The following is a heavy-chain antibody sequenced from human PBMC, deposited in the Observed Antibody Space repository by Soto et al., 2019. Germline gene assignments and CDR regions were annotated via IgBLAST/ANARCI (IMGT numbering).Heavy chain of an antibody. Sequence: QVQLVQSGAEVKKPGSSVKVSCKASGSTFSSYAISWVRQAPGQGLEWMGGIIPIFGTANYAQKFQGRVTITADESTSTAYMELSSLRSEDTAVYYCARGKRWLQWPTFDYWGQGTLVTVSS. CDR3: ARGKRWLQWPTFDY. V-gene: IGHV1-69*12. CDR1: GSTFSSYA. CDR2: IIPIFGTA. D-gene: IGHD5-12*01. J-gene: IGHJ4*02.